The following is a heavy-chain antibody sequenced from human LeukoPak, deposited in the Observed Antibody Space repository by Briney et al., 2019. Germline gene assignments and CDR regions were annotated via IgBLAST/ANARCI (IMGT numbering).Heavy chain of an antibody. D-gene: IGHD1-26*01. V-gene: IGHV4-4*03. CDR1: TVSGSSGNF. CDR3: ARALLGAPTPGAY. Sequence: PETLSLTFALSTVSGSSGNFCGWVRQPPGEGLDWIVEFDKSGRTNYTPSLKTRVTISIDNSKNTLSLELTSVTAADTAVYYCARALLGAPTPGAYWGQGTRVTVSS. J-gene: IGHJ4*02. CDR2: FDKSGRT.